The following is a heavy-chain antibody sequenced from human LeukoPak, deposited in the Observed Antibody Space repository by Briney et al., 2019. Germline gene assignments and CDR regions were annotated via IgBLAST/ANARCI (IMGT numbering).Heavy chain of an antibody. CDR3: ARDTWGYFDL. CDR1: GFTFRSYW. Sequence: GGSLRLSCAASGFTFRSYWMSWVRQAPGKGLEWVANIKQGGSEKFYVDSVKGRFTISRDNAKNSLYLQMNSLRAEDTAVYYCARDTWGYFDLWGRGTQVSVSS. V-gene: IGHV3-7*04. J-gene: IGHJ2*01. D-gene: IGHD7-27*01. CDR2: IKQGGSEK.